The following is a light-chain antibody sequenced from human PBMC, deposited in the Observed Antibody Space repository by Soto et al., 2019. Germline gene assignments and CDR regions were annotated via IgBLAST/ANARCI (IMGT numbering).Light chain of an antibody. CDR1: RTDFVSYNR. V-gene: IGLV2-18*01. CDR2: EAS. Sequence: QSVLTQPASVSGSPGQSVTISCTGTRTDFVSYNRVSWYQQPPGTAPKLIIYEASNRPSGVPDRFSGSKSGNTASLTISGLQAADEADYYCSLYTSENTYVFGTGTKVTVL. CDR3: SLYTSENTYV. J-gene: IGLJ1*01.